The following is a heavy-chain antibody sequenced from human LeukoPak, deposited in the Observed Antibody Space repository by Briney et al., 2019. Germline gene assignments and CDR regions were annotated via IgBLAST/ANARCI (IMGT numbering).Heavy chain of an antibody. V-gene: IGHV3-21*01. CDR3: ASSMVYAMFDY. Sequence: GGSLRLSCAASGFTFSSYSMNWVRQAPGKGLEWVSSISSSSSYIYYADSVKGRFTISRDNAKNSLYLQMNSLRAEDTAAYYCASSMVYAMFDYWGQGTLVTVFS. CDR2: ISSSSSYI. J-gene: IGHJ4*02. CDR1: GFTFSSYS. D-gene: IGHD2-8*01.